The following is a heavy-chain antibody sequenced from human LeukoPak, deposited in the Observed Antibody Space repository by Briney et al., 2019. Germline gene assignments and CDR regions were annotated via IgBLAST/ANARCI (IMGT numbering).Heavy chain of an antibody. D-gene: IGHD3-10*01. CDR1: GFTFSTYE. V-gene: IGHV3-48*03. CDR2: ISSSGSTI. Sequence: GGSLRLSCAASGFTFSTYEMNWVRQAPGKGLEWVSYISSSGSTIYYADSVKGRFTISRDNAKNSLYLQMNSLRAEDTAVYYCARDSSYNGSGSFSDWGQGTLVTVSS. J-gene: IGHJ4*02. CDR3: ARDSSYNGSGSFSD.